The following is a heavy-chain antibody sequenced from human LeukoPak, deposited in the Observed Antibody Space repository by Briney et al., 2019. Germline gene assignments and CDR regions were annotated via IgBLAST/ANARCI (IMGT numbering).Heavy chain of an antibody. Sequence: SSETLSLTCTVSGGSISSYYWSWIRQPPGKGLEWIGYIYYSGSTNYNPSLKSRVTISVDTPKNQFSLKLSSVTAADTAVYYCARAPSQISGSFNFDYWGQGTLVTVSS. V-gene: IGHV4-59*01. J-gene: IGHJ4*02. D-gene: IGHD1-26*01. CDR2: IYYSGST. CDR1: GGSISSYY. CDR3: ARAPSQISGSFNFDY.